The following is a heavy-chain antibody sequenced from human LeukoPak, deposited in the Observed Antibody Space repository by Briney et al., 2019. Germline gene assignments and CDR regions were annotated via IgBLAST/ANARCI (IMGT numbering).Heavy chain of an antibody. D-gene: IGHD3-3*01. V-gene: IGHV4-59*01. J-gene: IGHJ3*02. CDR3: ARERSFGVVIISDDAFDI. CDR1: GGSISSCY. Sequence: PSETLSLTCTVSGGSISSCYWSWIRQPPGKGLEWIGYIYYSGSTNYNPSLKSRVTISVDTSKNQFSLKLSSVTAADTAVYYCARERSFGVVIISDDAFDIWGQGTMVTVSS. CDR2: IYYSGST.